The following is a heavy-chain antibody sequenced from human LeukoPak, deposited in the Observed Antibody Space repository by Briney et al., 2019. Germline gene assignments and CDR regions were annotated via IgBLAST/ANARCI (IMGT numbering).Heavy chain of an antibody. V-gene: IGHV3-33*01. CDR2: IWYDGSKT. D-gene: IGHD3-22*01. CDR1: GFTFSSYA. CDR3: ARGVDYYDSSGTIDY. J-gene: IGHJ4*02. Sequence: GGSLRLSCAASGFTFSSYAMHWVRQAPGKGLEWVAVIWYDGSKTYSADSVKGRITISRDDSKNTLYLQMNSLRAEDTAVYYCARGVDYYDSSGTIDYWGQGTLVTVSS.